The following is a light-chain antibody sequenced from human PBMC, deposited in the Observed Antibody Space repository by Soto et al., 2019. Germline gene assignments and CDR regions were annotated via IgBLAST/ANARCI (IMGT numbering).Light chain of an antibody. CDR3: LHDHNYPWT. Sequence: AIQMTQSPSSLSASVGDRVTITCRASQVIRNDLGWYQQKPGKAPKLLIYGASNLQSGVPSRFSGSGSVTDFTLTITSLQPEDFATYYCLHDHNYPWTFGQGTKVDIK. CDR2: GAS. V-gene: IGKV1-6*01. J-gene: IGKJ1*01. CDR1: QVIRND.